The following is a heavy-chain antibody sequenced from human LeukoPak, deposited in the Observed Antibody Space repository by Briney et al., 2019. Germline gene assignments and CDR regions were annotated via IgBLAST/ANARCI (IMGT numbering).Heavy chain of an antibody. Sequence: PGGSLRLSCAASGFTFSRYATSWVRQAPGKGLEWVASISGSGGDTHYADSVKGRFTISRDISKNTLYVQMNSLRAEDTAVYYCVKDPGRNSWDFAYWGQRSLVTVSS. CDR1: GFTFSRYA. V-gene: IGHV3-23*01. J-gene: IGHJ4*02. CDR2: ISGSGGDT. CDR3: VKDPGRNSWDFAY. D-gene: IGHD3-10*01.